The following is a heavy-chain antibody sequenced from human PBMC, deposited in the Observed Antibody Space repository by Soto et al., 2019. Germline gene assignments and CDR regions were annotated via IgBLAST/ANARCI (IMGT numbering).Heavy chain of an antibody. CDR1: GGSITSAGYY. CDR2: IYYSGTT. V-gene: IGHV4-31*03. Sequence: PSETLSLTCTVSGGSITSAGYYWTWIRQHPGKGLEWIACIYYSGTTSYNPSLGTRVTFPVDTSKNQFSLTLYSVTAADTAVYYCARTTGRHLDFWGQGILVTVSS. J-gene: IGHJ4*02. D-gene: IGHD4-4*01. CDR3: ARTTGRHLDF.